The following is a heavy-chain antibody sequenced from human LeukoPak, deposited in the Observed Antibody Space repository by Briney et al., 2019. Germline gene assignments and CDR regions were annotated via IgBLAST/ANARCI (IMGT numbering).Heavy chain of an antibody. J-gene: IGHJ4*02. Sequence: SETLSLTCTVSGGSISSYYWSWIRQPPGKGLEWIGYIYYSGSTNYNPSLKSRVTISVDTSKNQFSLKLSSVTAADTAVYYCARRAVTMVRGVRYYFDYWGQGTLVTVSS. D-gene: IGHD3-10*01. CDR3: ARRAVTMVRGVRYYFDY. CDR2: IYYSGST. V-gene: IGHV4-59*08. CDR1: GGSISSYY.